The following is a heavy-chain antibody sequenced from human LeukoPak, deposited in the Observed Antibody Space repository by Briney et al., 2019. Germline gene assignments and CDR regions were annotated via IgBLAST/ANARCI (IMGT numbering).Heavy chain of an antibody. CDR3: ARVGLCFTESRYYFQY. J-gene: IGHJ4*02. CDR1: GFTFSDYY. CDR2: ISSSSSYT. Sequence: GGSLRLSCAASGFTFSDYYMSWIRQAPGKGLEWVSYISSSSSYTNYADSVKGRFTISRDNAKNSLYLQINSLRAEDTAVYYCARVGLCFTESRYYFQYWRQGTLVSVTS. V-gene: IGHV3-11*03. D-gene: IGHD3-10*01.